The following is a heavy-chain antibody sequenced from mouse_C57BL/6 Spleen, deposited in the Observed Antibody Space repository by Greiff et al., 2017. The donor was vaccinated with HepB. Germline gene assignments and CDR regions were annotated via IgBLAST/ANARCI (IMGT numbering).Heavy chain of an antibody. CDR1: GYAFSSSW. J-gene: IGHJ4*01. D-gene: IGHD4-1*01. CDR2: IYPGDGDT. CDR3: ATGTVYAMDY. Sequence: QVQLKESGPELVKPGASVKISCKASGYAFSSSWMNWVKQRPGKGLEWIGRIYPGDGDTNYNGKFKGKATLTADKSSSTAYMQLSSLTSEDSAVYFCATGTVYAMDYWGQGTSVTVSS. V-gene: IGHV1-82*01.